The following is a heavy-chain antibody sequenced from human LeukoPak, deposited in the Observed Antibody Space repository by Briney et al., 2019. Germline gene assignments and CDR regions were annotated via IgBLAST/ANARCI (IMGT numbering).Heavy chain of an antibody. CDR2: ISGSGGST. J-gene: IGHJ4*02. CDR3: AKVLRWPSSFDY. CDR1: GFTFSTYG. D-gene: IGHD4-23*01. Sequence: GGSLRLSCAASGFTFSTYGMTWVRQAPGKGLEWVSAISGSGGSTYYADSVKGRFTISRDNSKNTLYLQMNSLRAEDTAVYYCAKVLRWPSSFDYWGQGTLVTVSS. V-gene: IGHV3-23*01.